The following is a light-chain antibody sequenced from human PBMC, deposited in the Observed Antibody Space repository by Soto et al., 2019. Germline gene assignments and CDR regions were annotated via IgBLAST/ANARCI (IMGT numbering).Light chain of an antibody. V-gene: IGLV1-47*01. J-gene: IGLJ2*01. CDR2: ANY. Sequence: QSDLTQSSSVTGSVGQKVTILCSGGTSNIDSHTVSWYRQRPGAAPDFIMFANYQRPSGVPDRFSGAKSRGPVSLTISDLRPDDEGVCFCSTWDDRFRGPTFGGGTQLTVL. CDR3: STWDDRFRGPT. CDR1: TSNIDSHT.